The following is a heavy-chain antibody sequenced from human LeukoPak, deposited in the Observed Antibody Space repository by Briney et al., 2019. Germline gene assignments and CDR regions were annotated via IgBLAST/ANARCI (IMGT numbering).Heavy chain of an antibody. CDR2: IYSGGST. CDR3: ANTDRTFAFDI. J-gene: IGHJ3*02. V-gene: IGHV3-66*01. Sequence: GGSLRLSCAASGFTVSSNCMSWVRQAPGKGLEWVSVIYSGGSTYYADSVKGRFTISRDNSKNTLYLHMNSLRAEDTAVYYCANTDRTFAFDIWGQGTMVTVSS. CDR1: GFTVSSNC. D-gene: IGHD2-2*02.